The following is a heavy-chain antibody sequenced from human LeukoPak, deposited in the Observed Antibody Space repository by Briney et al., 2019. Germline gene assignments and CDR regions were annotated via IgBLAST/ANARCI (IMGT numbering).Heavy chain of an antibody. Sequence: ASVKVSCKASGYTFTSYGISWVRQAPGQGLEWMGIINPSGGSTSYAQKFQGRVTMTRDTSTSTVYMELSSLRSEDTAVYYCARDRSFRELDYWGQGTLVTVSS. CDR2: INPSGGST. CDR1: GYTFTSYG. V-gene: IGHV1-46*01. D-gene: IGHD1-26*01. J-gene: IGHJ4*02. CDR3: ARDRSFRELDY.